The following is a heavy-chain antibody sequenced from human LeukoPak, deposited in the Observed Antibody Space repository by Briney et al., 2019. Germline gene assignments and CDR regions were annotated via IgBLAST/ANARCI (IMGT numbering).Heavy chain of an antibody. D-gene: IGHD3-10*01. Sequence: PSQTLSLTCTVSGGSISSGDYYWSWIRQPPGKGLEWIGYIYCSGSTYYNPSLKSRVTISVDTSKNQFSLKLSSVTAADTAVYYCARSITMVRGVISWFDPWGQGTLVTVSS. J-gene: IGHJ5*02. CDR2: IYCSGST. CDR1: GGSISSGDYY. V-gene: IGHV4-30-4*01. CDR3: ARSITMVRGVISWFDP.